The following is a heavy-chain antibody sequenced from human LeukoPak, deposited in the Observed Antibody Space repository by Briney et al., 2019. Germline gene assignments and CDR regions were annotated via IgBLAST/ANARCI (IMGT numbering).Heavy chain of an antibody. D-gene: IGHD3-10*01. CDR2: IKSKGDGETT. Sequence: GGSLRLSCAASGFTFTNAWMTWVRQAPGKGLEWVGRIKSKGDGETTDYAAPVKGRFSMSRDDSKATMYLQMYSLEAEDTAVYYCTTDLGLTMIRGVIVYWGHGALVTVSS. CDR1: GFTFTNAW. CDR3: TTDLGLTMIRGVIVY. V-gene: IGHV3-15*01. J-gene: IGHJ4*01.